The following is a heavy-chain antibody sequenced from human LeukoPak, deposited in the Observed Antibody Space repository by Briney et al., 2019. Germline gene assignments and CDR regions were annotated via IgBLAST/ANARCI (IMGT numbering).Heavy chain of an antibody. V-gene: IGHV4-31*03. J-gene: IGHJ4*02. Sequence: SQTLSLTCTVSGCSISSGGYYWSWIRQHPGKGLEWNGYIYYSGSTYYNPSLKSRVTISVDTSKNQFSLKLSSVTAADTAVYYCARVGAMVATNDYWGQGTLVTVSS. D-gene: IGHD5-12*01. CDR2: IYYSGST. CDR1: GCSISSGGYY. CDR3: ARVGAMVATNDY.